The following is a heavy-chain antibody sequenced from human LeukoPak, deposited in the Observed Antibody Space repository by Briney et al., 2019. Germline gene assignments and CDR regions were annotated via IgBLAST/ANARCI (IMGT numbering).Heavy chain of an antibody. CDR2: ISSSSSYI. V-gene: IGHV3-21*01. J-gene: IGHJ4*02. CDR1: GFTFSSYS. CDR3: ARARFSGSKVYYFDY. Sequence: GGSLRLSCAASGFTFSSYSMNWVRQAPGKGLEWVSSISSSSSYIYYADSVKGRFTISRDNAKNSLYLQMNSLRAEDTAVYYCARARFSGSKVYYFDYWGRGTLVTVSS. D-gene: IGHD1-26*01.